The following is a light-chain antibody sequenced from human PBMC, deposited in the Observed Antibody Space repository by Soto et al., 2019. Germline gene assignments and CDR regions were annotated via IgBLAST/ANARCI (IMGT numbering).Light chain of an antibody. V-gene: IGKV1-5*01. Sequence: DIQMIQSPATLSASVGDRITITCRASENIFKYVAWYQQTSGSAPNLLIYADSDLESGVPSRFSGSGSGTEFSLTIDNLQPNDSATYYCQHYNTRSIAFGGGTKVDVK. CDR1: ENIFKY. CDR3: QHYNTRSIA. J-gene: IGKJ4*01. CDR2: ADS.